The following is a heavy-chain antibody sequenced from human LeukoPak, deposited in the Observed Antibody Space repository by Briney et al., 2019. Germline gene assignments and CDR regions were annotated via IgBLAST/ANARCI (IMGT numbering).Heavy chain of an antibody. J-gene: IGHJ4*02. CDR3: AKDGAWLRFDD. CDR1: GFTFDDYG. V-gene: IGHV3-23*01. CDR2: ISPGGGPT. Sequence: GGSLRLSCAASGFTFDDYGMSWVRQAPGKGLEWVSGISPGGGPTYYADSVKGRFTISRDDSKSTLYLQMNNLRAEDTAVYYCAKDGAWLRFDDLSQGIWVTVSS. D-gene: IGHD5-12*01.